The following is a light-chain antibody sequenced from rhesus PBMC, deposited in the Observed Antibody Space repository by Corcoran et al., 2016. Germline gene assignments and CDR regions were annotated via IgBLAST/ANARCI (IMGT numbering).Light chain of an antibody. CDR1: ENIYNY. V-gene: IGKV1-74*01. Sequence: DIQMTQSPSSLSASVGYRVTIPCRASENIYNYLNWYQQIPGKAPKLLIYKSATLQTGVPSRFSGRGSGTDYTFTISSLRSEDVATYYCQYNLGNPFTFGPGTKLELK. CDR3: QYNLGNPFT. CDR2: KSA. J-gene: IGKJ3*01.